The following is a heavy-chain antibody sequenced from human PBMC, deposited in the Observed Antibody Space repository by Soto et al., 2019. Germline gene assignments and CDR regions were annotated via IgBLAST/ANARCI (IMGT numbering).Heavy chain of an antibody. CDR3: ARSASPDIVLVPPELNYFDS. J-gene: IGHJ4*02. D-gene: IGHD2-8*02. V-gene: IGHV4-59*01. Sequence: QVQVQESGPGLVKPSETLSLTCTVSGDSISSYLWNWMRQTPGKGLEWIGYIHFSGSANYNPSLKRRVTISVDTSKNQFSRRLKSATAADTALYYCARSASPDIVLVPPELNYFDSWGQGILVTVSS. CDR2: IHFSGSA. CDR1: GDSISSYL.